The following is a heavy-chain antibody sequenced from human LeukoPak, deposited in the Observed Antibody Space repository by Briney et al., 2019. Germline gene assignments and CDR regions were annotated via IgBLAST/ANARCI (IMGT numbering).Heavy chain of an antibody. CDR3: ARDPYSGNYGNYYYYYMDV. J-gene: IGHJ6*03. Sequence: IPGGSLKLSCATSGFTFNNYNMNWARQAPGRALEWVSSITSSGTYIFYADSVKGRFTISRDNAENSLYLQMNSLGPEDTAVYYCARDPYSGNYGNYYYYYMDVWGKGTTVTISS. CDR2: ITSSGTYI. V-gene: IGHV3-21*01. CDR1: GFTFNNYN. D-gene: IGHD1-26*01.